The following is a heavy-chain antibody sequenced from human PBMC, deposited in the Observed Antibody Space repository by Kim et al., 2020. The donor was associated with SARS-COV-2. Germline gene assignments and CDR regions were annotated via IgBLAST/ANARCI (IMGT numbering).Heavy chain of an antibody. J-gene: IGHJ5*02. Sequence: ASVKVSCKTSGYPFDSYSISWIRQAPGQGLEWMGWISTYNGNTDFAQKFRGRLTMTKDTPATTVYIELRSLRSDDTAVYYCARYHNQGNWFDPWGQGTLV. V-gene: IGHV1-18*01. CDR1: GYPFDSYS. D-gene: IGHD3-10*01. CDR2: ISTYNGNT. CDR3: ARYHNQGNWFDP.